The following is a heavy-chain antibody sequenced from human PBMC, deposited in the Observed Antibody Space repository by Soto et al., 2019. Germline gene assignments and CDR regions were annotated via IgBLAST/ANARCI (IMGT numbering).Heavy chain of an antibody. D-gene: IGHD3-22*01. CDR2: IWYDGGNK. V-gene: IGHV3-33*01. CDR1: GFTFGTYG. CDR3: ARGYYYDTSSYYSAFDL. Sequence: QVQLVESGGGVVQPGRSLRLSCAASGFTFGTYGMHWVRQAPGKGLEWVAGIWYDGGNKYYADSVKGRFTISRDNSKNTLYLQMNSLRAEDTAMYYCARGYYYDTSSYYSAFDLWGQGTMVTVSS. J-gene: IGHJ3*01.